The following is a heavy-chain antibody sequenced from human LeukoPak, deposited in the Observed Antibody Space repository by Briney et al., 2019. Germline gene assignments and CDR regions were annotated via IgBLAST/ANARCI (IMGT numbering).Heavy chain of an antibody. V-gene: IGHV1-69*13. J-gene: IGHJ6*04. D-gene: IGHD3-3*01. CDR1: GGTFSSYA. Sequence: SVTVSCKASGGTFSSYAISWVRQAPGQGLEWMGGIIPIFGTANYAQKFQGRVTITADESTSTAYMELSSLRSEDTAVYYCAGSNVLRFLEWFLDVWGKGTTVTVSS. CDR3: AGSNVLRFLEWFLDV. CDR2: IIPIFGTA.